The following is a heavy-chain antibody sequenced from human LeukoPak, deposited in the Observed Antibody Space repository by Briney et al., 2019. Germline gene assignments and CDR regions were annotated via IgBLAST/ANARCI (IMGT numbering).Heavy chain of an antibody. CDR1: GGSISSSSYY. CDR3: ARLIASSVDFDY. V-gene: IGHV4-39*01. J-gene: IGHJ4*02. D-gene: IGHD6-6*01. Sequence: PSETLSLTRTVSGGSISSSSYYWGWIRQPPGKGLEWIGSIYYRGSTYYNPSLKSRVTISVDTSKNQFSLKLTSVTATDTAVYYCARLIASSVDFDYWGQGTLVTVSS. CDR2: IYYRGST.